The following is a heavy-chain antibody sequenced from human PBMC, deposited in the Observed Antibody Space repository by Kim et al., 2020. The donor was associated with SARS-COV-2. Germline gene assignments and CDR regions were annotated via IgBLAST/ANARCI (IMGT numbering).Heavy chain of an antibody. CDR3: AVRWGDGYL. D-gene: IGHD3-16*01. CDR2: IYYGGST. V-gene: IGHV4-39*01. CDR1: GGSISGSTFY. J-gene: IGHJ5*02. Sequence: SETLSLTCTVSGGSISGSTFYWGWIRQPPGKGLEWIASIYYGGSTYYNPSLKSRVTISVDTSRNQFSLKLSSVTAADTAVYYCAVRWGDGYLWGQGTLVT.